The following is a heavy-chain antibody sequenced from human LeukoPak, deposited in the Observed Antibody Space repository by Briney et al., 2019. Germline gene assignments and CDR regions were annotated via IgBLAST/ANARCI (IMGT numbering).Heavy chain of an antibody. Sequence: GGSLRLSCAASGFTFNSYGMHWVRQAPGKGREGGAIISYDGNDKLYRDSGKGRFTIARDNSKNTLYLQMNSLRAEDTAVYYCAKGHSLRSYAWLAYWGQGTLVTVSS. J-gene: IGHJ4*02. D-gene: IGHD3-9*01. V-gene: IGHV3-30*18. CDR3: AKGHSLRSYAWLAY. CDR1: GFTFNSYG. CDR2: ISYDGNDK.